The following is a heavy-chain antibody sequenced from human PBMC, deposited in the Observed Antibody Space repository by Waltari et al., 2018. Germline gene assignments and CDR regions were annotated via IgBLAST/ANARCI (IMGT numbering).Heavy chain of an antibody. CDR1: GGSISSRSYY. V-gene: IGHV4-39*07. CDR2: IYYSGST. CDR3: GRWGWELLTPFDP. J-gene: IGHJ5*02. D-gene: IGHD1-26*01. Sequence: QLQLQESGPGLVKPSETLSLTCTVSGGSISSRSYYWGWIRQPPGKGLEWIGSIYYSGSTYYNPSLKSRVTISVDTSKNQFSLKLSSVTAADTAVYYGGRWGWELLTPFDPWGQGTLVTVSS.